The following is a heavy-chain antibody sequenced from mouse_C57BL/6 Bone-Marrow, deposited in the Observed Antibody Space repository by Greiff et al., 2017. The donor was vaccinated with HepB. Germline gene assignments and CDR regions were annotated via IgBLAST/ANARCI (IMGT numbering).Heavy chain of an antibody. CDR3: ARIEYYGGRWFAY. CDR1: GFSLSTFGMG. D-gene: IGHD1-1*01. V-gene: IGHV8-8*01. Sequence: QVQLKESGPGILQPSQTLSLSCSSSGFSLSTFGMGVVRLRQPSGKGLVGLVHIWWDDDKYYNPAQKSRLTIAKDTSKNQVFLKIANVDTADTATDYCARIEYYGGRWFAYWGRGTRITVSA. J-gene: IGHJ3*01. CDR2: IWWDDDK.